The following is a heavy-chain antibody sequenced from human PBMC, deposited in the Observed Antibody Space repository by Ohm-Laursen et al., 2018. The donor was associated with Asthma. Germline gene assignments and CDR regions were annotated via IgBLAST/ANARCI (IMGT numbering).Heavy chain of an antibody. CDR2: IYYSGST. CDR1: GGSISSYY. J-gene: IGHJ6*02. D-gene: IGHD1-14*01. CDR3: AREGTIDYYYGMDV. Sequence: SDTLSLTCTVSGGSISSYYWSWIRQPPGKGLEWIGYIYYSGSTNYNPSLKSRVTISVDTSKNQFSLKLSSVTAADTAVYYCAREGTIDYYYGMDVWGQGTTVTVSS. V-gene: IGHV4-59*01.